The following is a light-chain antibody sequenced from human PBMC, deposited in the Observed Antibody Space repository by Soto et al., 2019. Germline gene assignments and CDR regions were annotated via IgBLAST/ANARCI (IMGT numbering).Light chain of an antibody. J-gene: IGKJ1*01. CDR1: QSISSW. CDR3: QQYGRT. CDR2: DAS. Sequence: EIQMTQSPSTLSASVGDRVTITCRASQSISSWLAWYQQKPGKAPKLLIYDASSLESGVPSRFSGSGSGTEFTLTISSLQPDDFATYYCQQYGRTFGQRTKVAIK. V-gene: IGKV1-5*01.